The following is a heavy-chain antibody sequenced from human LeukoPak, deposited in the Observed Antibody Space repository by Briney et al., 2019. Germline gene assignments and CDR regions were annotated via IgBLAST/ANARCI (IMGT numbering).Heavy chain of an antibody. J-gene: IGHJ4*02. V-gene: IGHV4-61*02. CDR3: ARVPVGVRGLHFDS. Sequence: PSETLSLTCTVSGGSISTGSDYWSWIRQPAGKGLEWIGRIYTTGSTDYNPSLRSRVTISLDTSKNQFSLRLSSVTAADTAVYYCARVPVGVRGLHFDSWGQGTLVTVSS. CDR2: IYTTGST. D-gene: IGHD3-10*01. CDR1: GGSISTGSDY.